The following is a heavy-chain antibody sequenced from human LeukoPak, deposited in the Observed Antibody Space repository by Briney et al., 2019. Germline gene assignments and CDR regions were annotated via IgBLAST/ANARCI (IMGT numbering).Heavy chain of an antibody. V-gene: IGHV4-59*08. D-gene: IGHD6-19*01. CDR2: IYYSGST. Sequence: SQTLSLTCTVSGGSISSYYWSWIRQPPGKGLEWIGYIYYSGSTNYNPSLKSRVTISVDTSKNQFSLKLSSVTAADTAVYYCASYSSGWNAFDIWGQGTMVTVSS. CDR1: GGSISSYY. J-gene: IGHJ3*02. CDR3: ASYSSGWNAFDI.